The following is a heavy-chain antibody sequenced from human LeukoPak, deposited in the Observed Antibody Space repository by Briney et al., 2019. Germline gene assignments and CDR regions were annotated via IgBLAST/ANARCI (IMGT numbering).Heavy chain of an antibody. V-gene: IGHV3-23*01. CDR1: GFTFSSYA. Sequence: GGSLRLPCAASGFTFSSYAMTWVRQAPGKGLDWVSGISASGGSPYYADSVKGRFAISRDNSKNTLYLQMNSLRAEDTAVYYCAKRNYDSSGYYPHYFDYWGQGTLVTVSS. CDR3: AKRNYDSSGYYPHYFDY. J-gene: IGHJ4*02. CDR2: ISASGGSP. D-gene: IGHD3-22*01.